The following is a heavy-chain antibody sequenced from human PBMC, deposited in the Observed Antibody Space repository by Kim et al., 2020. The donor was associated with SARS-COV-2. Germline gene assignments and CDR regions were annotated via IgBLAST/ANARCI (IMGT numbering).Heavy chain of an antibody. CDR3: AFLPFYDSSGYYHALDY. J-gene: IGHJ4*02. CDR1: GGTFSSYA. V-gene: IGHV1-69*13. D-gene: IGHD3-22*01. Sequence: SVKVSCKASGGTFSSYAISWVRQAPGQGLEWMGGIIPIFGTANYAQKFQGRVTITADESTSTAYMELSSLRSEDTAVYYCAFLPFYDSSGYYHALDYWGQGTLVTVSS. CDR2: IIPIFGTA.